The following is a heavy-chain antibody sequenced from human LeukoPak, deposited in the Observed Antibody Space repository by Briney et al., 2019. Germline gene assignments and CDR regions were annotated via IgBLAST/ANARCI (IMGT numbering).Heavy chain of an antibody. V-gene: IGHV1-69*06. Sequence: ASVKVSCKASGGTFSSYAISWVRQAPGQGLEWMGGIIPIFGTANYAQKFQGRVTMTEDTSTDTAYMELSSLRSEDTAVYYCATVHHDFWSPFDPWGQGTLVTVSS. CDR2: IIPIFGTA. CDR3: ATVHHDFWSPFDP. D-gene: IGHD3-3*01. J-gene: IGHJ5*02. CDR1: GGTFSSYA.